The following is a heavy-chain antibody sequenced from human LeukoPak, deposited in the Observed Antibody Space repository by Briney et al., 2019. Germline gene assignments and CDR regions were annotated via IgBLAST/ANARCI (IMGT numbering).Heavy chain of an antibody. CDR1: GGSISSYY. CDR2: IYYSGST. D-gene: IGHD2-15*01. Sequence: SETLSLTCTVSGGSISSYYWSWIRQPPGKGLEWIGYIYYSGSTNYNPSLKSRVTISVDTSKNQFSLKLSSVTAADTAVYYCARLSRPDIVAYYFDYWGQGTLVTVSS. J-gene: IGHJ4*02. V-gene: IGHV4-59*01. CDR3: ARLSRPDIVAYYFDY.